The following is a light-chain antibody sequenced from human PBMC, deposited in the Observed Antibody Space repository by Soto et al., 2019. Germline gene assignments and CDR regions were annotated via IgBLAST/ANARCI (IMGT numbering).Light chain of an antibody. CDR3: QQANSFPIT. Sequence: DIHIIQNQSSLSASVEDRVTITCRASQSISNYLNWYQWEPGKAPKLLIYGASSFQSGVPSRFSGSGSGTDFTLTISSLQPKDCAIYSCQQANSFPITFGQGTDW. CDR2: GAS. V-gene: IGKV1-39*01. CDR1: QSISNY. J-gene: IGKJ5*01.